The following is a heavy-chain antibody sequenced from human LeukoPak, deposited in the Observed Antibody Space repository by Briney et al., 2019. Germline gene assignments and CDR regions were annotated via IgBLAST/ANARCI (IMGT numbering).Heavy chain of an antibody. CDR3: ARESFSGSGGLNWFAP. Sequence: RASVKVSCKASGYTFTSYGISWVRQAPGQGLEWMGGLNPDTGSTNYAQKFQARVIMTRDTSINTAYMELRRLRYDDTAMYFCARESFSGSGGLNWFAPWGQGTLVTVSA. J-gene: IGHJ5*02. CDR2: LNPDTGST. D-gene: IGHD3-10*01. CDR1: GYTFTSYG. V-gene: IGHV1-2*02.